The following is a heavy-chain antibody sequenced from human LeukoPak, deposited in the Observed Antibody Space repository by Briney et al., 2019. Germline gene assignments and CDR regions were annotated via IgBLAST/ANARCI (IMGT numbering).Heavy chain of an antibody. CDR1: GGSFSGYY. CDR3: ARGYVYFDY. V-gene: IGHV4-34*01. J-gene: IGHJ4*02. Sequence: SETLSLTCAVYGGSFSGYYWSWIRQPPGKGLEWIGEINHSGSTNYNPSLKSRVTISVDTSKNQFSLKLSSVTAADTAVYYCARGYVYFDYLGQGTLVTVSS. CDR2: INHSGST. D-gene: IGHD3-10*02.